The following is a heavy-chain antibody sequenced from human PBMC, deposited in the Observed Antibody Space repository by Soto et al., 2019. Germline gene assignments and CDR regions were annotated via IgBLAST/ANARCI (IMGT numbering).Heavy chain of an antibody. Sequence: QVQLVQSGAEVKKPGSSVKVSCKASGGTFSSYAISWVRQAPGQGLEWMGGLIPIFGTANYAQKFQGRVTITADESTSTAHMELSSLRSEDTAVYYCARQGGEGLAPPYSGSYYSYYGMDVWGQGTTVTVSS. D-gene: IGHD3-10*01. CDR2: LIPIFGTA. J-gene: IGHJ6*02. V-gene: IGHV1-69*01. CDR1: GGTFSSYA. CDR3: ARQGGEGLAPPYSGSYYSYYGMDV.